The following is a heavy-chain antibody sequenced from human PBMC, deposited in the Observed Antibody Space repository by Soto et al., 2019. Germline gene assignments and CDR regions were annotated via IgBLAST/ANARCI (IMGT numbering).Heavy chain of an antibody. J-gene: IGHJ6*02. V-gene: IGHV1-46*01. D-gene: IGHD5-18*01. CDR2: FNPTGDTA. CDR1: GYTFTSYY. Sequence: AASVKVSCKASGYTFTSYYIHWLRQAPGQGLEWMGIFNPTGDTASYAQKLQGRVTMTRDTSTGTAYMELGSLRSEDTAVYYCARGGRIVDTGIGYYYYHAMDVWGQGTTVTVSS. CDR3: ARGGRIVDTGIGYYYYHAMDV.